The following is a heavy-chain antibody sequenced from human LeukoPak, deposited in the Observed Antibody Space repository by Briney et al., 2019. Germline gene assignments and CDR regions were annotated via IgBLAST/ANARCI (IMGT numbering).Heavy chain of an antibody. V-gene: IGHV3-21*04. Sequence: PGGSLRLSCAASGFTVSSNYMSWVRQAPGKGLEWVSSISSSSSYIYYADSVKGRFTISRDNSKNTLYLQMNSLRAEDTAVYYCAKDRQLDIWGQGTMVTVSS. D-gene: IGHD6-6*01. J-gene: IGHJ3*02. CDR2: ISSSSSYI. CDR1: GFTVSSNY. CDR3: AKDRQLDI.